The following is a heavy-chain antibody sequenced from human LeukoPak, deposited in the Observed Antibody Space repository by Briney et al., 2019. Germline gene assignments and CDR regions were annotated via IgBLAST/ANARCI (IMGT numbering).Heavy chain of an antibody. J-gene: IGHJ4*02. V-gene: IGHV1-2*02. CDR3: ARDHPGPEFIDY. Sequence: ASVTVSCKSSGYTFIYYYIHWVRQTPEQGLEWMAWISPHNGGTHYAQKFQGRVTMTLDTPTSTVYLELNSLTSDDTAVYYCARDHPGPEFIDYWGQGTLVTVSS. CDR1: GYTFIYYY. CDR2: ISPHNGGT.